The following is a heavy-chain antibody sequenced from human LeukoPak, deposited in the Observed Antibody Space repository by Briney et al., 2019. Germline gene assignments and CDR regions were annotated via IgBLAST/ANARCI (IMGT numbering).Heavy chain of an antibody. D-gene: IGHD3-16*01. Sequence: ASVKVSCKASGYTFTSYYMHWVRQAPGQGLEWMGIINPSGCSTSYAQKFRGRVTMTRDMSTRTVYMELSSLRSEDTAVYYCARARVMTHFDYWGQGTLVTVSS. CDR3: ARARVMTHFDY. CDR1: GYTFTSYY. V-gene: IGHV1-46*01. J-gene: IGHJ4*02. CDR2: INPSGCST.